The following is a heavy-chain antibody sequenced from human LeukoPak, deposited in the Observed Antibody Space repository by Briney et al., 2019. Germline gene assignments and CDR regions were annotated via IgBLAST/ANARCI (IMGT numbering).Heavy chain of an antibody. Sequence: PSETLSLTCTVSGASTRSGDYYWSWIRQPPGTGLEWIGYIYDSGSTYYNPSLKSRVTISVDTSKNQFSLKLSSVTAADTAVYYCARWVTSFDYWGQGTLVTVSS. V-gene: IGHV4-30-4*02. CDR1: GASTRSGDYY. D-gene: IGHD4-23*01. J-gene: IGHJ4*02. CDR3: ARWVTSFDY. CDR2: IYDSGST.